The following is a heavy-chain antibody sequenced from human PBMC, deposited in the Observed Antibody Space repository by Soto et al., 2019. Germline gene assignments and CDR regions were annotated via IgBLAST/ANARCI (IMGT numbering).Heavy chain of an antibody. V-gene: IGHV5-51*01. D-gene: IGHD5-12*01. J-gene: IGHJ5*02. CDR3: ASLNRGDGYNSQFDP. CDR1: GYSFTSYW. Sequence: GESLKISCKGSGYSFTSYWIGWVRQMPGKGLEWMGIIYPGDSDTRYSPSFQGQVTISADKSISTAYLQWSSLKASDTAMYYCASLNRGDGYNSQFDPWGQGTLVTVSS. CDR2: IYPGDSDT.